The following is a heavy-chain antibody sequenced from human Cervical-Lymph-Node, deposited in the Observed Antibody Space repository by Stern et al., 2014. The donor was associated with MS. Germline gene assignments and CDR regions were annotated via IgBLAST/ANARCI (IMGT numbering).Heavy chain of an antibody. CDR2: IIPIFCTA. J-gene: IGHJ6*02. D-gene: IGHD6-13*01. CDR1: GATFGSYT. V-gene: IGHV1-69*01. CDR3: ARDGYGAEAGKYYYYGMDV. Sequence: QVQLMQSGSEVKKPGSSVKVSCKASGATFGSYTITWVRQAPGQGLEWVGGIIPIFCTANYAQQFQGRVTITADESTSTAYMELSSLRSDDTAVYFCARDGYGAEAGKYYYYGMDVWGQGTTVIVSS.